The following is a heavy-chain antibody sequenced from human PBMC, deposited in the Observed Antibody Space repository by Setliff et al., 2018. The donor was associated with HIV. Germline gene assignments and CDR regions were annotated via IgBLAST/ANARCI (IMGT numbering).Heavy chain of an antibody. J-gene: IGHJ5*02. CDR2: IYYSGST. D-gene: IGHD6-13*01. CDR3: ARGALYSSSSNWFGP. CDR1: GGSISSHY. Sequence: SETLSLTCTVSGGSISSHYWSWIRQPPGKGLEWIGSIYYSGSTNYNPSLKSRVTISVDTSKNQFSLKLSSVTAADTAVYYCARGALYSSSSNWFGPWGRGTLVTVSS. V-gene: IGHV4-59*11.